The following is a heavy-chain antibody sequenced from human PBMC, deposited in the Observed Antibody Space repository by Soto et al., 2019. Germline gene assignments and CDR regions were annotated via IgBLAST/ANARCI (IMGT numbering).Heavy chain of an antibody. CDR1: GFTFSSYG. J-gene: IGHJ4*02. CDR2: IWYDGSNK. V-gene: IGHV3-33*01. CDR3: ARDRHPPGIDY. Sequence: LRLSCAASGFTFSSYGMHWVRQAPGKGLEWVAVIWYDGSNKYYADSVKGRFTISRDNSKNTLYLQMNSLRAGDTAVYYCARDRHPPGIDYWGQGTLVTVSS. D-gene: IGHD2-15*01.